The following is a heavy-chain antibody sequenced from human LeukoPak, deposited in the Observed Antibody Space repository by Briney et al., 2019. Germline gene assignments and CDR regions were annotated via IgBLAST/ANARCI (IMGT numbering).Heavy chain of an antibody. CDR3: ARLTGGGSYWGYFDY. D-gene: IGHD1-26*01. CDR2: ISASGNT. CDR1: GVSIPSSYC. Sequence: SETLSLTCTVSGVSIPSSYCWSWIRQPPGKGLECIGYISASGNTNYNPSLKSRVTISVDTSNSQFSLNLRSVTAADTAIYYCARLTGGGSYWGYFDYWGQGNLVTVSS. V-gene: IGHV4-4*09. J-gene: IGHJ4*02.